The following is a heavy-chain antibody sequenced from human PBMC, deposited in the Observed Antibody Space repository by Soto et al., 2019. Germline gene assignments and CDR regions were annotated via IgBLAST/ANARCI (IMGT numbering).Heavy chain of an antibody. CDR2: ISWNSGSI. J-gene: IGHJ3*02. Sequence: GGSLRLSCAASGFTFDDYAMHWVRQAPGKGLEWVSGISWNSGSIGYADSVKGRFTISRDNAKNSLYLQMNSLRAEDTALYYCAKDITLGDYGDFLVAFDIWGQGTMVTVSS. CDR1: GFTFDDYA. CDR3: AKDITLGDYGDFLVAFDI. V-gene: IGHV3-9*01. D-gene: IGHD4-17*01.